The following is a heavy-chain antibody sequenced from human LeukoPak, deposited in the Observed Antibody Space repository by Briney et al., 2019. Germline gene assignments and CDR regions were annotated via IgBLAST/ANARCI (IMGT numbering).Heavy chain of an antibody. CDR3: AREITKNDSSGYYYAFDI. V-gene: IGHV3-13*01. CDR2: IGTAGDT. CDR1: RFTFSSYD. D-gene: IGHD3-22*01. Sequence: GGSLRLSCAASRFTFSSYDMHWVRQATPKGLERVSAIGTAGDTYYPGSVKGRFTISRENAKNSLYLQMNSLRAGDTAVYYCAREITKNDSSGYYYAFDIWGQGIMVTVSS. J-gene: IGHJ3*02.